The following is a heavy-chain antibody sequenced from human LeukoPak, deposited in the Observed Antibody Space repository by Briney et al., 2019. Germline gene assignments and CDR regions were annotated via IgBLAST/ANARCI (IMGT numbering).Heavy chain of an antibody. D-gene: IGHD5-18*01. CDR1: GGSFSGYY. CDR3: ARGGYSYGHYYYYYYMDV. CDR2: INHSGST. Sequence: SETLSLTCAGYGGSFSGYYWSWIRQPPGKGVEWIGEINHSGSTNYNPSLKSRVTISVDTSKNQFSLKLSSVTAADTAVYYCARGGYSYGHYYYYYYMDVWGKGTTVTVSS. V-gene: IGHV4-34*01. J-gene: IGHJ6*03.